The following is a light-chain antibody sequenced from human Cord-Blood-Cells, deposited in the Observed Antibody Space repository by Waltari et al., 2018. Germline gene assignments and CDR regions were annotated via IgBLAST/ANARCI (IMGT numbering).Light chain of an antibody. CDR2: DLR. V-gene: IGLV2-14*01. CDR1: SSDVGGYNS. CDR3: SSYTSSSTWV. J-gene: IGLJ3*02. Sequence: QSALTQPASVSGSPGQSITISCTGTSSDVGGYNSVSWYQQHPGKAPKLMIYDLRKRPSGVSNRFSGSKSGNTASLTIAGLQAEDEADYYCSSYTSSSTWVFGGGTKLTVL.